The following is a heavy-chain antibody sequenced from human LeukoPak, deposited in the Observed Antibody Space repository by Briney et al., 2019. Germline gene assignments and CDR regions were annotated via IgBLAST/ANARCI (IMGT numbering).Heavy chain of an antibody. V-gene: IGHV3-23*01. CDR2: VSGSGGST. D-gene: IGHD6-13*01. CDR1: GFTFSSYG. CDR3: AKVWAAAGTGWFDP. Sequence: PGGSLRLSCAASGFTFSSYGMSWVRQAPGKGLEWVSAVSGSGGSTYYADSVKGRFTISRDNSKNTLYLQMNSLRAEDTAVYYCAKVWAAAGTGWFDPWGQGTLVTVSS. J-gene: IGHJ5*02.